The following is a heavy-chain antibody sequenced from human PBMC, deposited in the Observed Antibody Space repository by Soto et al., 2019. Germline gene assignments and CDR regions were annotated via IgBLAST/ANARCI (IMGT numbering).Heavy chain of an antibody. D-gene: IGHD2-15*01. V-gene: IGHV3-74*01. Sequence: EVQVVESGGGLVQPGGFLRLSCAASGFSFSRYWMHWVRQAPGKGLVWVSRINSDGSTTNYADSVKGRFTISRDNAKNTLYLHMDRLRAEDTAVYYCSSELDSDSHYYAMDVWGLGTTVTVSS. CDR3: SSELDSDSHYYAMDV. CDR1: GFSFSRYW. CDR2: INSDGSTT. J-gene: IGHJ6*02.